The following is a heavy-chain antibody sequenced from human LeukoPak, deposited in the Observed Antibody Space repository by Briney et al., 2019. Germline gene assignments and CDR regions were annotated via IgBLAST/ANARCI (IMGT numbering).Heavy chain of an antibody. J-gene: IGHJ4*02. D-gene: IGHD5-24*01. Sequence: ASVKVSCKASGYSFTSYGVSWVRQAPGQGLEWMGWISADNGNTKFAQKLQGRVTMTTDTSTSTAYMELRSLRSDDTAVYYCARVNGYNYPLGYWGQGTLVTVSS. CDR3: ARVNGYNYPLGY. CDR2: ISADNGNT. CDR1: GYSFTSYG. V-gene: IGHV1-18*01.